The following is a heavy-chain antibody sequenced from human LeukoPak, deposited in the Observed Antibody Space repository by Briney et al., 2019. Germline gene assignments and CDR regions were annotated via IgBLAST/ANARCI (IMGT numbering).Heavy chain of an antibody. V-gene: IGHV3-7*04. J-gene: IGHJ6*02. CDR1: GFTFSNFW. CDR3: ARGQPMDV. CDR2: IEEDGSEK. Sequence: GGSLRLSCAASGFTFSNFWMSWVRQAPGKGLAWVANIEEDGSEKYYVDSVKGRFTISRDNAKNSLYLQMDSLRAEDTAVYYCARGQPMDVWGQGTTVTVSS.